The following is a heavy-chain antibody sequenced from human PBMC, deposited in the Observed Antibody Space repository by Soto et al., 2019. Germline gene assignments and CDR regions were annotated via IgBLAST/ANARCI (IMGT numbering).Heavy chain of an antibody. D-gene: IGHD2-8*01. J-gene: IGHJ6*02. V-gene: IGHV4-30-2*01. CDR2: IYHSGST. CDR1: GGSITNIATS. CDR3: ARDVGASCTDFVCSDSGGSDV. Sequence: QLQLQESGSRLLRPSQTLSLTCAVSGGSITNIATSWTWLRQPPGKGLEWIGYIYHSGSTYYNPSLKSRVAISVDKSKNQFSLNLSSVTAADTAVYYCARDVGASCTDFVCSDSGGSDVWGHGTTVTVSS.